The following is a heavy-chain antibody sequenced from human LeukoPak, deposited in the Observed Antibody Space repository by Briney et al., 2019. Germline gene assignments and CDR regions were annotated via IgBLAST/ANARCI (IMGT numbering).Heavy chain of an antibody. Sequence: ASVKVSCKASGYTFTDCYIHWVRQVPGQGLEWMGWVDPNSEGSNYAQKFKGRVTKTRDASISTAYMELSRLRSDDTAVYYCARVRLFYYGMDVWGQGTTVTVSS. CDR1: GYTFTDCY. D-gene: IGHD5-12*01. V-gene: IGHV1-2*02. CDR3: ARVRLFYYGMDV. CDR2: VDPNSEGS. J-gene: IGHJ6*02.